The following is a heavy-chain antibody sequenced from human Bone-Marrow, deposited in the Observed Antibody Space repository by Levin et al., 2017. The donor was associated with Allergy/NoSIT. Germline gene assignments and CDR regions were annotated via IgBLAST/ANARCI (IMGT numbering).Heavy chain of an antibody. CDR1: CFPFRDPY. CDR3: AGSYDSSGYYGHFEK. J-gene: IGHJ4*02. V-gene: IGHV3-11*01. CDR2: IDGRTDRT. Sequence: LSFSSSCFPFRDPYLTWIRQAPGKGLEWISYIDGRTDRTYYADSVKGRFSISRDNAKNSLYLQMNSLRAEDTALYYCAGSYDSSGYYGHFEKWGQGTQVTVAS. D-gene: IGHD3-22*01.